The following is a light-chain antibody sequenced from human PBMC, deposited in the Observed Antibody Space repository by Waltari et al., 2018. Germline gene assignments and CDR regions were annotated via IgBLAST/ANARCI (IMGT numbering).Light chain of an antibody. CDR3: QQLSGYPFT. J-gene: IGKJ3*01. Sequence: DIKLTQSPSSLSASVGDRVTITCRASQHISTYLAWYQQKPGKAPKLLIHTVSTLQAGVPSRFSGGGSGTEFTLTISSLQPEDFATYYCQQLSGYPFTFGPGTKVDIK. CDR1: QHISTY. V-gene: IGKV1-9*01. CDR2: TVS.